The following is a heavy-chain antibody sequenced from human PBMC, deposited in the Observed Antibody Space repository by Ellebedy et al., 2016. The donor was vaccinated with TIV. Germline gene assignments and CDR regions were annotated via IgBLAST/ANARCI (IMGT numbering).Heavy chain of an antibody. D-gene: IGHD6-13*01. CDR2: INTNTGNP. CDR1: GYTFTNYP. J-gene: IGHJ6*03. Sequence: AASVKVSCKASGYTFTNYPMNWVRQAPGQGLEWMGWINTNTGNPTYARGFTGRFVFSLDTSVSTAYLQISSLKAEDTAVYYCARRRGWKQLTEVGREGYYYYMDVWGKGTTVTVSS. V-gene: IGHV7-4-1*02. CDR3: ARRRGWKQLTEVGREGYYYYMDV.